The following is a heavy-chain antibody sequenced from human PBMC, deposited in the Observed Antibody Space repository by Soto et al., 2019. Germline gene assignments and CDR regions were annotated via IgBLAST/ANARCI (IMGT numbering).Heavy chain of an antibody. V-gene: IGHV4-39*01. CDR3: ARRTELRDSSGWYLKTGAAVWYFDL. J-gene: IGHJ2*01. Sequence: PSETVSLTCTVSGGCISSSSYYWGWIGQPPGKGLEWIGSIYYSGSTYYTPSLKSRVTISVDTSKNQFSLKLSSVTAADTAVYYCARRTELRDSSGWYLKTGAAVWYFDLWGRGTLVTVSS. D-gene: IGHD6-19*01. CDR2: IYYSGST. CDR1: GGCISSSSYY.